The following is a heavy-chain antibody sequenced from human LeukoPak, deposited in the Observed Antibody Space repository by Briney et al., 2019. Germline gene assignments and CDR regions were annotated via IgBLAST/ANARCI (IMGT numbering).Heavy chain of an antibody. Sequence: GGSLRLSCAASGFTFSSYGMHWVRQAPGKGLQWVAFIPYDGSNKYYADSVKGRFTISRDNSKNTMYLQMNSLRAEDTAVYYCASQDGYNLRETYCFDYWGQGTLVTVSS. J-gene: IGHJ4*02. CDR3: ASQDGYNLRETYCFDY. CDR1: GFTFSSYG. V-gene: IGHV3-30*02. D-gene: IGHD5-24*01. CDR2: IPYDGSNK.